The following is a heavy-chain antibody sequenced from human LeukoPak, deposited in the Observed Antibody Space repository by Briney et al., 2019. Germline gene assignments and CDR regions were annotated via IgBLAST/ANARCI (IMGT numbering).Heavy chain of an antibody. D-gene: IGHD6-13*01. CDR3: AREEIAAAGYFWFDP. CDR1: GGSFSGYY. CDR2: INHSGST. J-gene: IGHJ5*02. Sequence: SETLSLTCAVYGGSFSGYYWSWIRQPPGKGLEWIGEINHSGSTNYNPSLKSRVTISVDTSKNQFSLKLSSVTAADTAVYYCAREEIAAAGYFWFDPWGQGTLVTVSS. V-gene: IGHV4-34*01.